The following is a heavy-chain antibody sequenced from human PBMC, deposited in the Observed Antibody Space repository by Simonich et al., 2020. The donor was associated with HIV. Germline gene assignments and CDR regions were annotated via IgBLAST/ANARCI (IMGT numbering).Heavy chain of an antibody. J-gene: IGHJ5*02. Sequence: QVQLVQSGAEVKKPGSSVKVSCKASGGTFSSHVISWVRQAPGQGLEWMGGIIPIFGTTHNAQKFQVRVTITADESTSTAYMELSSLRSEDTAVYYCARGGGEQQLVSWFDPWGQGTLVTVSS. CDR2: IIPIFGTT. D-gene: IGHD6-13*01. V-gene: IGHV1-69*13. CDR1: GGTFSSHV. CDR3: ARGGGEQQLVSWFDP.